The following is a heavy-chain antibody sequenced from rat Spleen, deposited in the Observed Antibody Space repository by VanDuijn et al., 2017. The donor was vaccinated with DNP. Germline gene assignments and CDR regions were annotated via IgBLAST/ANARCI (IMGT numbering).Heavy chain of an antibody. J-gene: IGHJ2*01. D-gene: IGHD1-2*01. V-gene: IGHV5-7*01. CDR2: ISYNGGTP. Sequence: EVQLVESGGGLVQPGSPLKLSCAVSGFTFSDYYMAWVRQAPAKGLEWVATISYNGGTPYYRDSVKGRFTISRDNAQSTLYLQMDSLRSEDTATYYCARRNVSGYNSFDYWGQGVMVTVSS. CDR3: ARRNVSGYNSFDY. CDR1: GFTFSDYY.